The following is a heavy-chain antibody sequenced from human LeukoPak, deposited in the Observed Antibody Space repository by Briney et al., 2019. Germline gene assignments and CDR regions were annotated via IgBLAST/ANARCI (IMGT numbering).Heavy chain of an antibody. J-gene: IGHJ4*02. CDR1: GFTFSSYG. Sequence: GGSLLLSCAASGFTFSSYGMHWVRPATGKGLEWVSAIGTAGDTYYPGSVKGRFTISRENAKNSLYLQMNSLRAGDTAVYYCARGPSQLADAGFDYWGQGTLVTVSS. CDR2: IGTAGDT. D-gene: IGHD6-13*01. CDR3: ARGPSQLADAGFDY. V-gene: IGHV3-13*01.